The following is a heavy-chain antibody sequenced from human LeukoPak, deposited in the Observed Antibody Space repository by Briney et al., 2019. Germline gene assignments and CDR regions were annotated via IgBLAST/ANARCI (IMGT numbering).Heavy chain of an antibody. CDR1: GYTFTRYG. CDR3: ARDFRSRNIVGATPDAFDI. J-gene: IGHJ3*02. CDR2: ISAYNGNT. V-gene: IGHV1-18*01. D-gene: IGHD1-26*01. Sequence: ASVKVSCKASGYTFTRYGISWVRQAPGQGLEWMGWISAYNGNTNYAQKLQGRVTLTTDTSTSTAYMELRSLRSDDTAVYYCARDFRSRNIVGATPDAFDIWGQGTMVTVSS.